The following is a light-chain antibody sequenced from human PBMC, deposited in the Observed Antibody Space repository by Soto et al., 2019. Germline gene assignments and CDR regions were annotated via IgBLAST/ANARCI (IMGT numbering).Light chain of an antibody. Sequence: DIQMTQSPFSLSASVGDRVTITCRASQSISSYLNWYQQKPGKAPKLLIYAASSLQSGVPSRFSGSGSGTDFTLTIGSLQPEDFATYYCQQSSSILWTFGQGTKVEIK. CDR1: QSISSY. V-gene: IGKV1-39*01. J-gene: IGKJ1*01. CDR2: AAS. CDR3: QQSSSILWT.